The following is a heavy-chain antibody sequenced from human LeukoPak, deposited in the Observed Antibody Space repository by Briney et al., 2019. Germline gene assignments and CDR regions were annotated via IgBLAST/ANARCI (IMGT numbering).Heavy chain of an antibody. Sequence: PGGSLRLSCAASGFTFSNYWMHWVRHAPGKGLVWVSRISSDGSSTSYADSVKGRFTVSRDNAKNTLYLQMNSLRAEDTAVYYCLRMGRSAYTLIWGQGTLVTVSS. CDR2: ISSDGSST. J-gene: IGHJ4*02. D-gene: IGHD3-16*01. CDR3: LRMGRSAYTLI. CDR1: GFTFSNYW. V-gene: IGHV3-74*01.